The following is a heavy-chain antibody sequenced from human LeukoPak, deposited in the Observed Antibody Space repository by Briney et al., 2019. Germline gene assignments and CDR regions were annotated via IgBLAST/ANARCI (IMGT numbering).Heavy chain of an antibody. V-gene: IGHV3-21*01. CDR3: ARQVGVDDAFDI. Sequence: GGSLRLSCAASGFTFNTYSVNWVRQAPGKGLEWVSSISSGSSYIFYADSMKGRFTISRDNAKTSLYLQMNSLRAEDTAVYYCARQVGVDDAFDIWGQGTKVSVSS. D-gene: IGHD1-26*01. CDR2: ISSGSSYI. J-gene: IGHJ3*02. CDR1: GFTFNTYS.